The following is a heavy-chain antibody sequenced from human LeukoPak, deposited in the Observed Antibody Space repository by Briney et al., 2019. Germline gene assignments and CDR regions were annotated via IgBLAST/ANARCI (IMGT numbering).Heavy chain of an antibody. J-gene: IGHJ6*02. CDR3: ARSGYDLYYYYGMGV. Sequence: GGSLRLSCAASGFTFSSYGMHWVRQAPGKGLEWVAVIWYDGSNKYYADSVKGRFTISRDNSKNTLYLQMNSLRAEDTAVYYCARSGYDLYYYYGMGVWGQGTTVTVSS. CDR1: GFTFSSYG. V-gene: IGHV3-33*01. CDR2: IWYDGSNK. D-gene: IGHD5-12*01.